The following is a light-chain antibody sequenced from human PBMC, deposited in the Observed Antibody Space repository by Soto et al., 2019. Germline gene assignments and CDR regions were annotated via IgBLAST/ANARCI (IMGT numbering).Light chain of an antibody. CDR1: SSDVGAYEY. CDR3: SSYTTVTTVV. V-gene: IGLV2-14*01. Sequence: QSALTQPASVSGTPGQSITISCTGTSSDVGAYEYVCWYQQYPGKAPTMLIYEVTKRPSGVSDRFSGSKSDNTASLTISGLQAEDEANYYCSSYTTVTTVVFGGGTKLTVL. CDR2: EVT. J-gene: IGLJ2*01.